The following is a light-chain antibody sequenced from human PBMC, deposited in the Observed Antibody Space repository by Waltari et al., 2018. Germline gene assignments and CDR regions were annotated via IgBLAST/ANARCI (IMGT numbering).Light chain of an antibody. CDR3: ASWDFRLTVWV. J-gene: IGLJ3*02. CDR2: RDN. CDR1: RSNVGSNY. V-gene: IGLV1-47*01. Sequence: QSVLTQPPSASGTPGQKVTTSCSGGRSNVGSNYVNWYQHFPGSAPKLLFYRDNQRHSGVPARFSVSKSGTSASLSISDLRPEDEADYYCASWDFRLTVWVFGGGSRLTVL.